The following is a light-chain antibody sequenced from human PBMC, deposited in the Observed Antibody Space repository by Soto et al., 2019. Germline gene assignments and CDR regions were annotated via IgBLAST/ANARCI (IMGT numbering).Light chain of an antibody. CDR2: GAS. CDR3: QQYGGMWT. Sequence: EIVLAQSPGTLSLSPGEGATLSCRASLSVSSGYLAWYQQKPGQPPRLLIYGASTRATGIPDRFSGSGSGTDFTLTINRLEPEDFAVYYCQQYGGMWTFGQGTKVDIK. J-gene: IGKJ1*01. V-gene: IGKV3-20*01. CDR1: LSVSSGY.